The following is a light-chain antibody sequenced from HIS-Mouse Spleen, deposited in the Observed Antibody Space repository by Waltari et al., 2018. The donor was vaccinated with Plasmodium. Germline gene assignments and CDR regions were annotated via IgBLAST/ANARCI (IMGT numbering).Light chain of an antibody. Sequence: QSALTQPASVSGSPGQSITISCPGTSSDVGGYTYVSWYQQHQGKAPKLMIYEVSNRPSGVSNRFSGSKSGNTASLTISGLQAEDEADYYCSSYTSSSTPWVFGGGTKLTVL. CDR3: SSYTSSSTPWV. CDR1: SSDVGGYTY. CDR2: EVS. J-gene: IGLJ3*02. V-gene: IGLV2-14*01.